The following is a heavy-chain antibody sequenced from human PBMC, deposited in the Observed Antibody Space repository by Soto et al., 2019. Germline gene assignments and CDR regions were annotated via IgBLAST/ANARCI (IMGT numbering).Heavy chain of an antibody. Sequence: QLQLQESGPGLVKPSETLSLTCTVSGGSISSSSYYWGWIRQPPGKGLEWIGSIYYSGSTYYNPSLKSRVTISVDTSKNQFSLKLSSVTAADTAVYYCARIAAADTNWFDPWGQGTLVTVSS. CDR2: IYYSGST. CDR1: GGSISSSSYY. J-gene: IGHJ5*02. V-gene: IGHV4-39*01. D-gene: IGHD6-13*01. CDR3: ARIAAADTNWFDP.